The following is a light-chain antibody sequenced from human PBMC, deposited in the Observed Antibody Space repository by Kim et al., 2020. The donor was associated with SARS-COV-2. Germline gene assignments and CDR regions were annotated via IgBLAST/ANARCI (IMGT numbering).Light chain of an antibody. CDR1: QRVSNSY. CDR3: QQHGSSPPWT. J-gene: IGKJ2*01. CDR2: GTS. V-gene: IGKV3-20*01. Sequence: SPGERATLSCRASQRVSNSYLAWYQQKPGQAPRLLVYGTSSRATGIPDRFSGSGSGTDFTLSIKRLEPEDSAVYYCQQHGSSPPWTFGQGTKLEI.